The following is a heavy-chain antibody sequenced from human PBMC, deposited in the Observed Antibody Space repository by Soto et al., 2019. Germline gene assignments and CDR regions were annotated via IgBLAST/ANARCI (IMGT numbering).Heavy chain of an antibody. CDR1: GYTFTSYD. J-gene: IGHJ6*02. CDR3: ARGGGALITIFWSGYYTAPYYYGMDV. V-gene: IGHV1-8*01. Sequence: ASVKVSCKASGYTFTSYDINWVRQATGQGLEWMGWMNPNSGNTGYARKFQGRVTMTRNTSISTAYMGLSSLRSEDTAVYYCARGGGALITIFWSGYYTAPYYYGMDVWGQGTTVTVSS. D-gene: IGHD3-3*01. CDR2: MNPNSGNT.